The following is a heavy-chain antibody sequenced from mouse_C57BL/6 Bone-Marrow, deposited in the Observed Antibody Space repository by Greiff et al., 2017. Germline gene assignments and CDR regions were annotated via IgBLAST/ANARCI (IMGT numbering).Heavy chain of an antibody. J-gene: IGHJ2*01. CDR2: IYPRSGYT. CDR3: AREELAFDY. D-gene: IGHD4-1*01. Sequence: VQLQQSGADLARPGASVKLSCKASGYTFTSYGISWVKQRTGQGLEWIGEIYPRSGYTYYNEKFKGKFTLTADKSSSTAYMELRSLTAEDSAVYVCAREELAFDYWGQGTTLTVSS. V-gene: IGHV1-81*01. CDR1: GYTFTSYG.